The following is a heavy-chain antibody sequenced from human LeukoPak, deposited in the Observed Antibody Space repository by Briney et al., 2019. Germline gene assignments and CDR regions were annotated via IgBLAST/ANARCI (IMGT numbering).Heavy chain of an antibody. D-gene: IGHD6-13*01. CDR2: ISWRSSDI. Sequence: PGGSLRLSCAASGFTFSSYNMKWFRQAPGKGLEWVSSISWRSSDIEYADSVKGRFTISRDNAKKSLYLQMNNLRAEDTAVYYCARVYSSSWYFGYLYIDVWGNGTTVTVSS. CDR3: ARVYSSSWYFGYLYIDV. CDR1: GFTFSSYN. V-gene: IGHV3-21*01. J-gene: IGHJ6*03.